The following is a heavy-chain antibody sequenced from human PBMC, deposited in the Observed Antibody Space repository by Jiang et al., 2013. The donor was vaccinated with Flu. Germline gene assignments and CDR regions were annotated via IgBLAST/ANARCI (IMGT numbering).Heavy chain of an antibody. CDR3: ARDLPYCDRKGCNSVENGFEI. Sequence: SGAEVNKPGASVKVSCKTSGYTFTSYPMQWVRQAPGHRLEWMGWINAGNLKTKYSEKFQDRVTITTDTSASTVYMELSSLRSEDTATYYCARDLPYCDRKGCNSVENGFEIWGQGTLVTVSS. J-gene: IGHJ3*02. CDR2: INAGNLKT. D-gene: IGHD2/OR15-2a*01. CDR1: GYTFTSYP. V-gene: IGHV1-3*01.